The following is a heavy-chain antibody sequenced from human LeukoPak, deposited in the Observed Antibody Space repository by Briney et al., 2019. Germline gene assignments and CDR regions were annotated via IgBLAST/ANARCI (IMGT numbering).Heavy chain of an antibody. Sequence: PGGSLRLSCAASGFTFSSYAMSWVRQAPGKGLEWVSAISGSGGSTYYADSVKGRFTISRDNSKNTLYLQMNSLRAEDTAVYYCAEDAYGLLWFETDYYFDYWGQGTLVTVSS. V-gene: IGHV3-23*01. D-gene: IGHD3-10*01. J-gene: IGHJ4*02. CDR3: AEDAYGLLWFETDYYFDY. CDR2: ISGSGGST. CDR1: GFTFSSYA.